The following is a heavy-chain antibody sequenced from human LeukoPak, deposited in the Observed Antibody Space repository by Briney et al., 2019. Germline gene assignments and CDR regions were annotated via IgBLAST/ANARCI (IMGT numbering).Heavy chain of an antibody. CDR1: GYSISSGYY. CDR2: IYHSGST. V-gene: IGHV4-38-2*02. D-gene: IGHD5-18*01. Sequence: KPSETLSLTCAVSGYSISSGYYWGWIRQPPGKGLEWIGSIYHSGSTYYNPSLKSRVTISVDTSKNQFSLKLSSVTAADTAVYYCAREVVNTYGYEYWGQGSLVTVSS. CDR3: AREVVNTYGYEY. J-gene: IGHJ4*02.